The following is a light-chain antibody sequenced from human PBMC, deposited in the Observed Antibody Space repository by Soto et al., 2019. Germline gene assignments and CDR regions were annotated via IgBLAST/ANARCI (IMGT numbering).Light chain of an antibody. CDR1: QGISSS. V-gene: IGKV1-9*01. CDR3: QQVNTYPHT. Sequence: DIPLTQSPSFLSASVGDRVTITCRASQGISSSLAWFQQKPGKAPKLLIYAASTLQSRVPSRFSGSGSGTDFTLTINSLQPEDFATYYCQQVNTYPHTFGQGTKLEIK. J-gene: IGKJ2*01. CDR2: AAS.